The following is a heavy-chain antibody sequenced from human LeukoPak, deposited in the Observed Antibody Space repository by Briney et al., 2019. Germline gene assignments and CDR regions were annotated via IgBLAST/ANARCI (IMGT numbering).Heavy chain of an antibody. CDR3: ARDGGVPAAMWRIFDY. CDR1: GYTFTSYG. J-gene: IGHJ4*02. Sequence: GASVKDSCKASGYTFTSYGISWVRQAPGQGLEWMGWISAYNGNTNYSQKLQGRVTMTTDTSTSTAYMELRSLRSDDTAVYYCARDGGVPAAMWRIFDYWGQGTLVTVSS. D-gene: IGHD2-2*01. V-gene: IGHV1-18*01. CDR2: ISAYNGNT.